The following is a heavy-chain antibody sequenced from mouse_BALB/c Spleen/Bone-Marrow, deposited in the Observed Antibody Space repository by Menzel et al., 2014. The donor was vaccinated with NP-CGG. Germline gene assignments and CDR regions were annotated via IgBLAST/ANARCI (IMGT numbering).Heavy chain of an antibody. V-gene: IGHV1S56*01. CDR2: IYPVNVHA. Sequence: VQLQQSGPELVKPGASVRISCKASGYTFTNYYIHWVKQRPGQGLEWIGWIYPVNVHANFNEKLRGKATLTADKSSSTAYMRLSSLTSEDSAVYFCARWLLPYYAMDYWGQGTSVTVSS. CDR1: GYTFTNYY. D-gene: IGHD2-3*01. CDR3: ARWLLPYYAMDY. J-gene: IGHJ4*01.